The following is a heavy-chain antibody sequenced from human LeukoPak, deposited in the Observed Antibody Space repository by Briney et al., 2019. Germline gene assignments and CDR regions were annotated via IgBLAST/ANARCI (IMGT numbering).Heavy chain of an antibody. Sequence: GGSLRLSCADSGFIFSSSWMNWVRQAPGKGLEWVANIKPDGSEKYYVDSVKGRFTISRDNAKNSVSLQMNSLRTEDTAVYYCLRGMDVWGQGTTVTVSS. J-gene: IGHJ6*02. CDR2: IKPDGSEK. CDR3: LRGMDV. CDR1: GFIFSSSW. V-gene: IGHV3-7*01.